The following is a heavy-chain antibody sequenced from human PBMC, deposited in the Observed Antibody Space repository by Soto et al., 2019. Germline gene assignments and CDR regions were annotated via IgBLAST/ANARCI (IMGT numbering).Heavy chain of an antibody. D-gene: IGHD1-26*01. CDR1: GYTFTSYG. V-gene: IGHV1-18*01. J-gene: IGHJ6*02. CDR3: ARTRNSGSYYYYYGMDV. CDR2: ISAYNGNT. Sequence: GASVKVSCKASGYTFTSYGISWVRQAPGQGLEWMGWISAYNGNTNYAQKLQGRVTMTTDTSTSTAYMELRSLRSDDTAVYYCARTRNSGSYYYYYGMDVWGQGTTVTVSS.